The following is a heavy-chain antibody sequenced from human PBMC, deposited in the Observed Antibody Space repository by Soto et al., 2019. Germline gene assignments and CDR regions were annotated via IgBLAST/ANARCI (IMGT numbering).Heavy chain of an antibody. J-gene: IGHJ6*02. CDR1: GGSISSGGYY. V-gene: IGHV4-31*03. CDR2: IYYSGST. Sequence: LSLTCTVSGGSISSGGYYWSWIRQHPGKGLEWIGYIYYSGSTYYNPSLKSRVTISVDTSKNQFSLKLSSVTAADTAVYYCVRVFGFGGMDVWGPGTTVTVSS. CDR3: VRVFGFGGMDV. D-gene: IGHD3-10*01.